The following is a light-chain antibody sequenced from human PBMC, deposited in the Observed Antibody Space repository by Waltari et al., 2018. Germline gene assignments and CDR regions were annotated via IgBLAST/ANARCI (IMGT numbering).Light chain of an antibody. Sequence: QSALTQPASVSGSPGQSIAISCTGTSSDVGAYASVSWYQQHPGKAPKLVIYEVSNRPSGVSNRFSGSRSGNTASLTISGLQAEDEADYYCCSYTSSSVSYVFGTGTRVTVL. CDR2: EVS. CDR1: SSDVGAYAS. V-gene: IGLV2-14*01. CDR3: CSYTSSSVSYV. J-gene: IGLJ1*01.